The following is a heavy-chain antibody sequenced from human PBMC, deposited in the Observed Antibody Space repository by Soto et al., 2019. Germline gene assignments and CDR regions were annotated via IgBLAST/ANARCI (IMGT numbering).Heavy chain of an antibody. J-gene: IGHJ4*02. CDR2: INSGGGTT. Sequence: GGSLRLSCAASGFTFNTYWMHWFRQAPGKGLVWVSRINSGGGTTTYADSVKGRFTISRDNAKNTLYLQMNGLRAEDTAVYYCARWFTYGNFDYFDYWGQGTQVTVS. CDR1: GFTFNTYW. CDR3: ARWFTYGNFDYFDY. V-gene: IGHV3-74*01. D-gene: IGHD3-10*01.